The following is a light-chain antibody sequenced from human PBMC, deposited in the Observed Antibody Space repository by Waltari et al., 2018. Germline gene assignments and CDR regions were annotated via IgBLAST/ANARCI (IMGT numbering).Light chain of an antibody. CDR2: GAS. CDR3: HQYNDGPPFN. CDR1: QSLTTN. Sequence: EIVMTQSPATLSVSPGERAILSWRASQSLTTNLAWYQQKPGQAPRLLIYGASTRATDIPARFSGSGSGTEFTLTISSLQSEDCAVYYCHQYNDGPPFNFGQGTKLEIK. J-gene: IGKJ2*01. V-gene: IGKV3-15*01.